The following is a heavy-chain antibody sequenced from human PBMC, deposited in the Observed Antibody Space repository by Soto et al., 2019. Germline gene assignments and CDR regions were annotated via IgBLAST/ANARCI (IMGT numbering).Heavy chain of an antibody. D-gene: IGHD2-15*01. CDR2: IIPIFGTV. J-gene: IGHJ6*02. CDR3: ARDPRTGSGGSCYKGSHYYFYAMDV. Sequence: QVQLVQSGAEVKKPGSSVKVSCKASGGTFSDYAINWVRQAPGQGLEWMGGIIPIFGTVNYAQNFQGRVTIAADESTNKVYIEVSSLRSEVTVVFHCARDPRTGSGGSCYKGSHYYFYAMDVWGHVTTVTV. CDR1: GGTFSDYA. V-gene: IGHV1-69*01.